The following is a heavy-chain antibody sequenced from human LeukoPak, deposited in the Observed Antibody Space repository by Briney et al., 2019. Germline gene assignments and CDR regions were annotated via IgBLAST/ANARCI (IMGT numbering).Heavy chain of an antibody. CDR1: GDSVSSNSAA. Sequence: SQTLSLTCVISGDSVSSNSAAWNWIRQSPSRGFEWLGRTYYRSKWYSYSAVSVKSRIIINPDTSKNQFSLQLNSVTPEDTAVYYCARGPGALLRWGQGILVTVSS. CDR3: ARGPGALLR. D-gene: IGHD3-10*01. CDR2: TYYRSKWYS. V-gene: IGHV6-1*01. J-gene: IGHJ4*02.